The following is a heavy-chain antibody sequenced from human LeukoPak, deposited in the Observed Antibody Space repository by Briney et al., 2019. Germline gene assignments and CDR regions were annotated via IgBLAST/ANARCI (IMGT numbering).Heavy chain of an antibody. CDR1: GASIGTGGFY. CDR2: IYYTGSV. V-gene: IGHV4-31*11. CDR3: ARDHSYYFGSQTSTLDV. J-gene: IGHJ6*02. Sequence: SETLSLTCAITGASIGTGGFYWTWIRQPPGEGLEWIGYIYYTGSVDYNASLKSRLTISLDTSKNQFSLKLNSVTAADTAVYYCARDHSYYFGSQTSTLDVWGQGTAVTVSS. D-gene: IGHD3-10*01.